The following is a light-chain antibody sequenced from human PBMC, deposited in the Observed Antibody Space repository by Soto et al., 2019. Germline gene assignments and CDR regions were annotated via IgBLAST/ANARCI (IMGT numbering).Light chain of an antibody. V-gene: IGKV2-28*01. CDR3: MQALQSPRT. Sequence: DIVMTQSPISLPVTPGEPASISCWSSRGLLHSTGKNYLDWFLQKPGQSPQLLIYLGSNRASGVPDRFSGSGSGTNFTLKISRVEAEDVGVYYCMQALQSPRTFGRGTKVDI. J-gene: IGKJ1*01. CDR2: LGS. CDR1: RGLLHSTGKNY.